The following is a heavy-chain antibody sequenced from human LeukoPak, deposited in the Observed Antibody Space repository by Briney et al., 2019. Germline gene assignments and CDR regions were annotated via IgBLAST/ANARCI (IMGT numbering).Heavy chain of an antibody. CDR1: GFTFSNYA. CDR2: VTGRGGST. V-gene: IGHV3-23*01. D-gene: IGHD3-9*01. J-gene: IGHJ4*02. CDR3: AKWGDFDILTGYYVSDF. Sequence: GGSLRLSCVASGFTFSNYAMSWVRQAPGKRLEWVSAVTGRGGSTYYADSVKGRFTISRDNSRNTLFLQMNSLRAEDTAIYYCAKWGDFDILTGYYVSDFWGQGTLVSVSS.